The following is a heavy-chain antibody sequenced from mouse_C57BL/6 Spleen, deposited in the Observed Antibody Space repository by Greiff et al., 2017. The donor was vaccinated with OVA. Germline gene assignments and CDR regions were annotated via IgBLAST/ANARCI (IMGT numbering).Heavy chain of an antibody. Sequence: VKLMESEGGLVQPGSSMKLSCTASGFTFSDYYMAWVRQVPEKGLEWVANINYDGSSTYYLDSLKSRFIISRDNAKNILYLQMSSLKSEDTATYYCARGYYYGSSYAMDYWGQGTSVTVSS. CDR1: GFTFSDYY. CDR2: INYDGSST. D-gene: IGHD1-1*01. J-gene: IGHJ4*01. V-gene: IGHV5-16*01. CDR3: ARGYYYGSSYAMDY.